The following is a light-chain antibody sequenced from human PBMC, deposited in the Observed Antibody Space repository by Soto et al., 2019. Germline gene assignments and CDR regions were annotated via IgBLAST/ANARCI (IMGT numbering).Light chain of an antibody. Sequence: QSALTQPASVSGSPGQSITISCTGTSSDVGGYKYVSWYQQRPGKAPKVMIYEVSNRPSGVSHRFSGTKSGNTASLTISGLQAEDEADYYCSSYTSTSTVIFGGGTKLTVL. CDR3: SSYTSTSTVI. V-gene: IGLV2-14*01. CDR1: SSDVGGYKY. J-gene: IGLJ2*01. CDR2: EVS.